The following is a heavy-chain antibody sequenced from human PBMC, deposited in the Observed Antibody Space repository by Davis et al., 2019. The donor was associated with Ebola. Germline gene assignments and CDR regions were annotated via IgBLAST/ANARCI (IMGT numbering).Heavy chain of an antibody. CDR3: ARGWLRSKFDY. CDR2: TYYKSKWYN. V-gene: IGHV6-1*01. J-gene: IGHJ4*02. CDR1: GDSVSTAG. Sequence: PSETLSLTCAISGDSVSTAGWNWIRQSPSRGLEWLGRTYYKSKWYNDYAASVKSRITINPDTSKNQFTLQLTSVTPEDTAVYYCARGWLRSKFDYWGQGTLVTVSS. D-gene: IGHD5-12*01.